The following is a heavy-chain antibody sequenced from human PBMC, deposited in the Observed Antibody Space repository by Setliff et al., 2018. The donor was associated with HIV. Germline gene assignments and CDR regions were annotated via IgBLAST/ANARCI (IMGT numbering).Heavy chain of an antibody. CDR3: ARDWVTRSNYYGSGIPWYFDF. V-gene: IGHV4-4*07. CDR2: VYASAYS. D-gene: IGHD3-10*01. CDR1: GDSIGDYY. Sequence: SETLSLTCTVSGDSIGDYYWNWIRQPAGKGLEWIGRVYASAYSNYNPSLKSRVTMSVDTSQNQFSLKLRSVNAADTAVYYCARDWVTRSNYYGSGIPWYFDFWGRGILVTVSS. J-gene: IGHJ2*01.